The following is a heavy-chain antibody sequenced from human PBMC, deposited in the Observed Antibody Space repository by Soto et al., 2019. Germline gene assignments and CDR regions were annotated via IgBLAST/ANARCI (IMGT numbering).Heavy chain of an antibody. CDR1: GYTFTSYD. CDR2: MNPNSGNT. D-gene: IGHD3-3*01. Sequence: ASLKVSCKASGYTFTSYDINWVRQATGQGLEWMGWMNPNSGNTGYAQKFQGRVTMTRNTSISTAYMELSSLRSEDTAVYYCARGNHYDFWSGYYLSWFDPWGQGTLVTVSS. J-gene: IGHJ5*02. CDR3: ARGNHYDFWSGYYLSWFDP. V-gene: IGHV1-8*01.